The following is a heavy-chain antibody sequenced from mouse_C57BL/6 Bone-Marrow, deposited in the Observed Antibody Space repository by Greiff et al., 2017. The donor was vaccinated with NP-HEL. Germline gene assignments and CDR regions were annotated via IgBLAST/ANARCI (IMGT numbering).Heavy chain of an antibody. J-gene: IGHJ4*01. CDR1: GYTFTSYW. V-gene: IGHV1-69*01. Sequence: VQLQQPGAELVMPGASVKLSCKASGYTFTSYWMHWVKQRPGQGLEWIGEIDPSDSYTNYNQKFKGKSTLTVDKSSSTAYIQLSSLTSEDSAVYYCARTHYYGSPLRGYAMDYWGQGTSVTVSS. CDR3: ARTHYYGSPLRGYAMDY. CDR2: IDPSDSYT. D-gene: IGHD1-1*01.